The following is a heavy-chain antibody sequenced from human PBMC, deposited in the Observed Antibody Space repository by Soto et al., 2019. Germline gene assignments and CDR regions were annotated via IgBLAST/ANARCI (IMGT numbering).Heavy chain of an antibody. J-gene: IGHJ4*02. Sequence: QVQLVESGGGVVQPGRSLRLSCAASGFTFSSYGMHWVRQAPGKGLEWVAVISYDGSNKYYADSVKGRFTISRDNSKNTLYLQMNSLRAEDTAVYYCAKEASIAVAGCFDYWGQGTLVTVSS. CDR3: AKEASIAVAGCFDY. V-gene: IGHV3-30*18. CDR1: GFTFSSYG. D-gene: IGHD6-19*01. CDR2: ISYDGSNK.